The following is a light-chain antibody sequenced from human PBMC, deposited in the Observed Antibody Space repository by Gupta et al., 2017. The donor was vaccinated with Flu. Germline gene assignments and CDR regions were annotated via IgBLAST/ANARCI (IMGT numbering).Light chain of an antibody. CDR3: QQYKISPLT. CDR1: QSISSW. Sequence: DIQMTQSPSTLSASVGDRVTITCRASQSISSWLAWYQQKPGKAPKLLIDKASSLESGVPSRFSGSGSGTEFTLTINSLQPDDFATYYCQQYKISPLTFGQGTKVEIK. CDR2: KAS. V-gene: IGKV1-5*03. J-gene: IGKJ1*01.